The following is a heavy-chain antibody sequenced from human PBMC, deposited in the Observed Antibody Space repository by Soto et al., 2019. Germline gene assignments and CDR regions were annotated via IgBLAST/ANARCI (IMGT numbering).Heavy chain of an antibody. V-gene: IGHV3-43D*04. CDR1: GFTFDDYA. J-gene: IGHJ6*02. Sequence: AGGSLRLSCAASGFTFDDYAMHWVRQAPGKGLEWVSLISWDGGSTYYADSVKGRFTIYRDNSKNSLYLQMNSLRAEDPALYYCATDITTAYAFGSACDGPYYYYGMDVWGQGTTVTVSS. D-gene: IGHD3-3*01. CDR2: ISWDGGST. CDR3: ATDITTAYAFGSACDGPYYYYGMDV.